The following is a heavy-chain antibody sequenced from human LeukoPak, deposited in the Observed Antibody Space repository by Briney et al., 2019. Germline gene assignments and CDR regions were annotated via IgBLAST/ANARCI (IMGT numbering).Heavy chain of an antibody. Sequence: GASVKVSCKASGYTFTSYYMHWVRQAPGQGLEWMGIINPSGGSTSYAQKFQGRVTMTRDTSTSTVYMELSSLRSEDTAVYYCAGDLVPPVIVANDRYYYGMDVWGQGTTVTVSS. D-gene: IGHD2/OR15-2a*01. V-gene: IGHV1-46*01. J-gene: IGHJ6*02. CDR2: INPSGGST. CDR1: GYTFTSYY. CDR3: AGDLVPPVIVANDRYYYGMDV.